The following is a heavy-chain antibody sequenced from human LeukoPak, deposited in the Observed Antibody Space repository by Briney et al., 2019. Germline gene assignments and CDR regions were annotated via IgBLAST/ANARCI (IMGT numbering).Heavy chain of an antibody. CDR1: GFSFGTHW. Sequence: GGSLRLSCVASGFSFGTHWMAWVRQPPGAGPEWVANIKQDETETYYADAVRGRFTITRDNAKNSLYLQMDNLRGEDTAVYYCARDSGDRPQAVGYFFDYWGQGSPVTVSS. V-gene: IGHV3-7*01. CDR3: ARDSGDRPQAVGYFFDY. D-gene: IGHD7-27*01. J-gene: IGHJ4*02. CDR2: IKQDETET.